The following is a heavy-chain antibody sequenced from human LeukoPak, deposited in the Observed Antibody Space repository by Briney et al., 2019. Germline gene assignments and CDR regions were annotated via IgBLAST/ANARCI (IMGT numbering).Heavy chain of an antibody. CDR2: IIHGGSA. Sequence: SETLSLTCAVYGGSFSGYYWSWIRQPPGQGLEWIGEIIHGGSASYSPSLKSRVTMSVDTSKNQFSLNLNSLTAADTAMYYCARHLTGQRAFDIWGQGTMATVSS. J-gene: IGHJ3*02. CDR1: GGSFSGYY. V-gene: IGHV4-34*12. CDR3: ARHLTGQRAFDI.